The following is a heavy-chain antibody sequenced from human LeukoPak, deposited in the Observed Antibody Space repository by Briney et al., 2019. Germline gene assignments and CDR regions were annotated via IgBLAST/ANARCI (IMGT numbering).Heavy chain of an antibody. J-gene: IGHJ4*02. CDR1: GYTFTSYG. D-gene: IGHD1-7*01. CDR3: AKRYLTGSTSGEFDC. CDR2: ISAYNGNT. Sequence: ASVKVSCKASGYTFTSYGISWVRQAPGQGLEWMGWISAYNGNTNYAQKLQGRVTMTTDTSTSTAYMELRSLRSDDTAVYYCAKRYLTGSTSGEFDCWGQGTLVTVSS. V-gene: IGHV1-18*01.